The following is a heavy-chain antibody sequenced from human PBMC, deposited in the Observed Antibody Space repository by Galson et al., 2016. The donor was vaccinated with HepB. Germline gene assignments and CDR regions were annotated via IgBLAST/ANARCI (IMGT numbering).Heavy chain of an antibody. V-gene: IGHV3-53*01. CDR1: GFTVRTNY. D-gene: IGHD3-16*01. J-gene: IGHJ2*01. CDR3: GRVPFRGWNGGCFDL. CDR2: IYSDVIT. Sequence: SLRLSCAASGFTVRTNYMSWVRQAPGRGLEWVSLIYSDVITYYADSVKGRFTISRDNSKNTLYRQMNSLRADDTAVYYCGRVPFRGWNGGCFDLGGRGTLVTVSS.